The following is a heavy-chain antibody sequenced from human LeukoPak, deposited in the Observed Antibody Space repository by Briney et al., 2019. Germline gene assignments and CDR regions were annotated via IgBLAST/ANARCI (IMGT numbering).Heavy chain of an antibody. CDR1: GYSFTSYW. V-gene: IGHV5-51*01. CDR2: IYLGASVI. CDR3: ARYGDILTGYVGKYYFYYYMDV. Sequence: GASLKISCKASGYSFTSYWIGWVRPMPGKGLEWMGIIYLGASVITYSPSFEGQVTISADKSISTAYLQWSSLKASDTAIYYCARYGDILTGYVGKYYFYYYMDVWGKGTTVTVSS. J-gene: IGHJ6*03. D-gene: IGHD3-9*01.